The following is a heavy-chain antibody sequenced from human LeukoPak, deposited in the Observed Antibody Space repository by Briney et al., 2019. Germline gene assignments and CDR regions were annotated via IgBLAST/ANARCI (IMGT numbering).Heavy chain of an antibody. J-gene: IGHJ4*02. CDR3: AEDREVY. Sequence: PGGSLRLSCAASGFTFSSYGMHWVRQAPGKGLEWVAVISYDGSNKYYADSVKGRFTISRDNSKNTLYLQMNSLRAEDTAVYYCAEDREVYWGQGTLVTVSS. CDR1: GFTFSSYG. V-gene: IGHV3-30*18. CDR2: ISYDGSNK.